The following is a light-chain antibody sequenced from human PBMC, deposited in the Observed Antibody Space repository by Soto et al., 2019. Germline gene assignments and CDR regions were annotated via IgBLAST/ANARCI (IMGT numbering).Light chain of an antibody. Sequence: QSVLTQPVSVSGSPGQSITISCTGTSSDDGSYNLVSWYQQYPGKAPKLMIFEDDERPSGVSNRFSGSKSGNTASLTISGLQAEDEADYYCYSYAGRSTSVFGGGTKLTVL. CDR3: YSYAGRSTSV. CDR1: SSDDGSYNL. J-gene: IGLJ2*01. V-gene: IGLV2-23*01. CDR2: EDD.